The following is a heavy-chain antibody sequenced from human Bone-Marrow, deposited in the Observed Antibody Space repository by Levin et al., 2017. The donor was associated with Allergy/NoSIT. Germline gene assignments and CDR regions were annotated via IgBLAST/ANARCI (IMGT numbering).Heavy chain of an antibody. Sequence: SETLSLTCAVDGGSFTGYFWTWIRQPLGKGLEWIGEINHSGSTKYNPSLTSRVTISVDTSKKEFSLNLSSVTAADTAVFYCARGGRWSFSYYFDYWGQGTRVTVSS. CDR2: INHSGST. D-gene: IGHD3-10*01. J-gene: IGHJ4*02. CDR1: GGSFTGYF. V-gene: IGHV4-34*01. CDR3: ARGGRWSFSYYFDY.